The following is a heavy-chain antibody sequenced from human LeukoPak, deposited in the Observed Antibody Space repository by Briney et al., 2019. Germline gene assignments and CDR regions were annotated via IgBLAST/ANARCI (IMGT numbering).Heavy chain of an antibody. CDR3: ARDRGLYCGGDCYSGWFDP. CDR1: GGSISSGGYY. V-gene: IGHV4-31*03. D-gene: IGHD2-21*02. J-gene: IGHJ5*02. Sequence: PSETLSLTCTVSGGSISSGGYYWSWIRQHPGKGLEWIGYIYYSGSTYYNPSLKSRVTISVDTSKNQFSLKLSSVTAADAAVYYCARDRGLYCGGDCYSGWFDPWGQGTLVTVSS. CDR2: IYYSGST.